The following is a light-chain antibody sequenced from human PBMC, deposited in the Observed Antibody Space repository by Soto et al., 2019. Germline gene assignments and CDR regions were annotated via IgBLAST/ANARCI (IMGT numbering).Light chain of an antibody. CDR2: DAS. V-gene: IGKV3-11*01. Sequence: EVVLTQSPGTLSLSPGERATLSCRASQSVSTYLAWYQQKPGQAPRLLIYDASNRATGIPARFSGSGSGTDFTLTINNLEPEDFAVYYCQQRRNWPRWAFGQGTKVDI. CDR1: QSVSTY. J-gene: IGKJ1*01. CDR3: QQRRNWPRWA.